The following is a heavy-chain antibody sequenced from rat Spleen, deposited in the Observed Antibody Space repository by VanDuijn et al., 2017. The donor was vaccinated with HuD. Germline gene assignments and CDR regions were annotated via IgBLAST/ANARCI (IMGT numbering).Heavy chain of an antibody. CDR2: ISNARGIT. CDR1: GFTFNNYW. CDR3: ARLGITLGAGHWFAY. V-gene: IGHV5-31*01. J-gene: IGHJ3*01. Sequence: EVQLVESGGGLVQPGRSLKLSCVASGFTFNNYWMTWVRQAPGMGLEWIASISNARGITYYPDSVKGRFTISRDNAKSTLYLQMNSLRSEDTATYYCARLGITLGAGHWFAYWGQGTLVTVSS. D-gene: IGHD1-2*01.